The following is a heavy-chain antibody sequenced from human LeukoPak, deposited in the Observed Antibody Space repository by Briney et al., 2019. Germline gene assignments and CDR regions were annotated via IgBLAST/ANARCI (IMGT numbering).Heavy chain of an antibody. D-gene: IGHD2-2*01. J-gene: IGHJ6*02. CDR3: ARVRPAARYGMDV. V-gene: IGHV4-4*02. CDR1: GGSISSSNW. CDR2: IYHSGGT. Sequence: SETLSLTCAVSGGSISSSNWWSWVRQPPGKGLEWIGEIYHSGGTNYNPSLKSRVTISVDKSKNQFSLKLSSVTAADTAVYYCARVRPAARYGMDVWGQGTTVTVSS.